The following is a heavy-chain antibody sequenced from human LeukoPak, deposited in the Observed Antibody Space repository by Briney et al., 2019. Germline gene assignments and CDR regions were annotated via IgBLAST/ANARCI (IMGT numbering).Heavy chain of an antibody. V-gene: IGHV3-21*01. CDR3: AGDAPLRYSSSWYGFNWFDP. CDR2: ISSSSNYI. D-gene: IGHD6-13*01. CDR1: GFTFSSYS. Sequence: GGSLRLSCAASGFTFSSYSMNWVRQAPGKGLEWVSSISSSSNYIYYADSVKGRFTISRDNAKNSLSLQMNSLRVEDTAVYYCAGDAPLRYSSSWYGFNWFDPWGQGTLVTVSS. J-gene: IGHJ5*02.